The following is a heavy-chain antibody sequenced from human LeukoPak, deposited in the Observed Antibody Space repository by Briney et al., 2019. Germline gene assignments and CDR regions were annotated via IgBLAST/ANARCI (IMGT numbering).Heavy chain of an antibody. J-gene: IGHJ4*02. V-gene: IGHV3-7*01. CDR3: ARERQNKDFWSGGDY. CDR1: GFTFSTYW. Sequence: GGSLRLSCAASGFTFSTYWMSWVRQAPGKGLEWGANIKQDGSEKYYVDSVKGRFTISRDNAKNSLYLQMNTLRPEDTAVYYCARERQNKDFWSGGDYWGQGTLVTVSS. CDR2: IKQDGSEK. D-gene: IGHD3-3*01.